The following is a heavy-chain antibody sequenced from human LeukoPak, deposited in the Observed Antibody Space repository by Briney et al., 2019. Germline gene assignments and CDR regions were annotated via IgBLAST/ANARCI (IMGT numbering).Heavy chain of an antibody. CDR2: IYSGGST. CDR3: ATNSGYDNFPRLYGMDV. D-gene: IGHD5-12*01. Sequence: GGSLRLSCAASGFSVSNNHMSWVRQAPGKGLEWVSTIYSGGSTYYADYVKGRFTISRDNSKNTVYLQMNSLRAEDTAVYYCATNSGYDNFPRLYGMDVWGQGTTVTVPS. CDR1: GFSVSNNH. J-gene: IGHJ6*02. V-gene: IGHV3-53*01.